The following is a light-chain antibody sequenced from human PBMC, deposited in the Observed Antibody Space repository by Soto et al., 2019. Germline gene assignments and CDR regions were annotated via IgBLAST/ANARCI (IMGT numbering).Light chain of an antibody. CDR2: TAS. J-gene: IGKJ5*01. CDR1: QSVSSY. V-gene: IGKV3-11*01. CDR3: QQRHMWPIT. Sequence: EIVFTQSPATLSLSPGERATLSCRASQSVSSYLAWYQHKPGQAPRLLIYTASSRATGIPPRFSGSGSGTDFTLTISSLEPEDSAVYYCQQRHMWPITFGQGTRLEIK.